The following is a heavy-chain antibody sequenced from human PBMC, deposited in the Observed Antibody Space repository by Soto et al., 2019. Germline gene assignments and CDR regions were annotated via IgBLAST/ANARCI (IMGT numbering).Heavy chain of an antibody. Sequence: QVQLVQSGAELKEPGSSVKVSCKATGDTSTTSSFSWVRQAPGQGLEWVGGIIPVLGIVNYAQEFQDRLTLTADVSTTTAYMELNILRSDDTAIFYCARDRSGGTYHWGYFDDWGQGTLVTVSS. CDR1: GDTSTTSS. V-gene: IGHV1-69*04. J-gene: IGHJ4*02. CDR2: IIPVLGIV. D-gene: IGHD1-26*01. CDR3: ARDRSGGTYHWGYFDD.